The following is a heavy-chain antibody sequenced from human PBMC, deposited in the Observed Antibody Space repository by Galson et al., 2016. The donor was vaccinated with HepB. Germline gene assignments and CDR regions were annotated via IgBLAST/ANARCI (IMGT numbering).Heavy chain of an antibody. J-gene: IGHJ4*02. V-gene: IGHV1-45*02. CDR3: VGGYNEVGDY. CDR2: ITPSNGNA. CDR1: GYTFTYRY. D-gene: IGHD5-24*01. Sequence: SVKVSCKASGYTFTYRYLHWVRQAPGQTLEWTGWITPSNGNANYAQKFKDRVTFTRDTSMSTGYMELSSLRSEDTAIYYCVGGYNEVGDYWGQGTLVTVSS.